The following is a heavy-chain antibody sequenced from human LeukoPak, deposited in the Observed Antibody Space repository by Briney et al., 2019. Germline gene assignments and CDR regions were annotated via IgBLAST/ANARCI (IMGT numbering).Heavy chain of an antibody. CDR1: GYTFTSYG. Sequence: ASVKVSCKASGYTFTSYGISWVRQAPGQGLEWVGWISAYNGNTNYAQKLQGRVTMTTDTSTSTAYMELRSLRSDDTAVYYCARGDVVVVPAAIVYGMDVWGQGTTVTVSS. V-gene: IGHV1-18*01. CDR3: ARGDVVVVPAAIVYGMDV. D-gene: IGHD2-2*02. J-gene: IGHJ6*02. CDR2: ISAYNGNT.